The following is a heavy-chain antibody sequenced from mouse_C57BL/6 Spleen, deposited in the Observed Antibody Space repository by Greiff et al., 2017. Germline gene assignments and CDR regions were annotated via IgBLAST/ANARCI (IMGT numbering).Heavy chain of an antibody. CDR3: ARDRGYGGWFAY. V-gene: IGHV3-6*01. Sequence: VQLKESGPGLVKPSQSLSLTCSVTGYSITSGYYWNWIRQFPGNKLEWMGYISYDGSNNYNPSLKNRISITRDTSKNQFFLKLNSVTTEDTATYYCARDRGYGGWFAYWGQGTLVTVSA. D-gene: IGHD2-2*01. CDR2: ISYDGSN. J-gene: IGHJ3*01. CDR1: GYSITSGYY.